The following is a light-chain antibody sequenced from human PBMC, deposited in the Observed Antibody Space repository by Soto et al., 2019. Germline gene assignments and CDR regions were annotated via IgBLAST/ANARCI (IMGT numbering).Light chain of an antibody. Sequence: QSVLTQPASVSGSPGQSITISCTGTSSDIGAYDYVSWYQQYPGRVPKLLIHEVTNRPSGVSDRFSGSKSGNTASLTISGIQTEDEADYYCSSHAGSSAFYVFGTGTKLTVL. J-gene: IGLJ1*01. CDR1: SSDIGAYDY. CDR3: SSHAGSSAFYV. V-gene: IGLV2-14*01. CDR2: EVT.